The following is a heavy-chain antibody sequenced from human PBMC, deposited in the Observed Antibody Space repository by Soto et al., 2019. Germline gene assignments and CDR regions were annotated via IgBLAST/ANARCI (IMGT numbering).Heavy chain of an antibody. Sequence: GGSLRLSCAASGLTFSTYYMTWVRQAPGKGLEWVASIKNDGSEQYYVDSVKGRFIISRDNAKNSLYLQMNSLRAGDTALYYCSRENWFQDYWGQGTRVTVSS. D-gene: IGHD3-10*01. CDR1: GLTFSTYY. J-gene: IGHJ4*02. CDR2: IKNDGSEQ. CDR3: SRENWFQDY. V-gene: IGHV3-7*03.